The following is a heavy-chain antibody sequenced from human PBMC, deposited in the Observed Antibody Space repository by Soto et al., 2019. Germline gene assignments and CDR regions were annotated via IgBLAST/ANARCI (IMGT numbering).Heavy chain of an antibody. CDR2: INHSGST. CDR3: ARGSIMITFGGVIALDY. CDR1: GGSFSGYY. Sequence: QVQLQQWGAGLLKPSETLSLTCAFYGGSFSGYYWSWIRRPPGKGLECIGEINHSGSTNYNPSLKSRVTISVDTSKNQFSLKLSSVTAADTAVYYCARGSIMITFGGVIALDYWGQGTLVTVSS. V-gene: IGHV4-34*01. D-gene: IGHD3-16*02. J-gene: IGHJ4*02.